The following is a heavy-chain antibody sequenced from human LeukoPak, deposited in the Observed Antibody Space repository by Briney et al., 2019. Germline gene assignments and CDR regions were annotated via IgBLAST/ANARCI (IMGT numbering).Heavy chain of an antibody. CDR1: GGSISSYY. D-gene: IGHD3-22*01. Sequence: SETLSLTCTVSGGSISSYYWSWIRQPPGKGLEWTGYIYYSGSTNYNPSLKSRVTISVDTSKNQFSLKLSSVTAADTAVYYCARVPPGYYDSSGILDIWGQGTMVTVSS. V-gene: IGHV4-59*01. CDR3: ARVPPGYYDSSGILDI. CDR2: IYYSGST. J-gene: IGHJ3*02.